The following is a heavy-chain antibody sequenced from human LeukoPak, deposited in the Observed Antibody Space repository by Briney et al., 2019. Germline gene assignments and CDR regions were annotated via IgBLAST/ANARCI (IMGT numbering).Heavy chain of an antibody. CDR1: GFTLSSHV. Sequence: GGSLRLSCVASGFTLSSHVMHWVRQAPGKGLEWVALISSDGTTKYNADSVEGRFTISRDTSMDTPYLQMNSLRVDDTSVYYCARGILSPRSVAFDVWGQGTMVTVS. J-gene: IGHJ3*01. V-gene: IGHV3-30-3*01. D-gene: IGHD3-3*01. CDR2: ISSDGTTK. CDR3: ARGILSPRSVAFDV.